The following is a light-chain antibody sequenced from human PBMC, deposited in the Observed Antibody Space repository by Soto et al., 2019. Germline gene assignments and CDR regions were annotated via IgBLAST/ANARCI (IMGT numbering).Light chain of an antibody. Sequence: QSVLTQPPSVSGAPGQRVTISCTESSSNIGAGYDVHWYQQLPGTAPKRLIYGNSNRPSGVPDRFSGSKSGTSASLAITGLQAEDEADYYCQAYDSSLSGWVFGGGTKVTVL. J-gene: IGLJ3*02. CDR3: QAYDSSLSGWV. CDR2: GNS. V-gene: IGLV1-40*01. CDR1: SSNIGAGYD.